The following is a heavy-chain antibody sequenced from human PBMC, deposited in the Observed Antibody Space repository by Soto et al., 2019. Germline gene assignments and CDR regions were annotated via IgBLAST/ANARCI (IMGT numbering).Heavy chain of an antibody. CDR2: INHSGNT. J-gene: IGHJ5*02. CDR3: FGWLGSSWLDP. D-gene: IGHD3-22*01. Sequence: PSETLSLTCAVYGGSFSTYYWNWIRQPPGKGLEWIGEINHSGNTQYNPSLKSRVTMSLDTSKNQFSLKLTSVTAADTAVYYCFGWLGSSWLDPWGQGTLVTVS. CDR1: GGSFSTYY. V-gene: IGHV4-34*01.